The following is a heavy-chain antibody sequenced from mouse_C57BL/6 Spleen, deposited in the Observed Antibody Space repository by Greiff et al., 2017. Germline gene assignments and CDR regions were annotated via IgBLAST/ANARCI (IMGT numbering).Heavy chain of an antibody. V-gene: IGHV1-82*01. Sequence: QVQLKESGPELVKPGASVKISCNASGYAFSSSWLYWVKQRPGKGLEWNGRIYPGDGDTNYNGKFKGKSTLTADKSSSTAYMQLNSLTSEDSAVYCCAGWDYYGSSYGAMGYWGQGTSVTVST. CDR1: GYAFSSSW. CDR2: IYPGDGDT. J-gene: IGHJ4*01. D-gene: IGHD1-1*01. CDR3: AGWDYYGSSYGAMGY.